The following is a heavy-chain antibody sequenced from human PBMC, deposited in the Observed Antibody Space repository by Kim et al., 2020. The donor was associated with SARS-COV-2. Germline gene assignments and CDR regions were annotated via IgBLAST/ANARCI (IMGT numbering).Heavy chain of an antibody. CDR2: TFYSGST. V-gene: IGHV4-59*13. J-gene: IGHJ4*02. Sequence: SETLSLTCTVSDGPISSYYWSWIRQTPGKGLEWIGHTFYSGSTNYNPSLESRVTISLDTSKNQFTLNLTSVTAADTAMYYCARVSYYFESSAYRAFDFWGQGALVTVSS. D-gene: IGHD3-22*01. CDR1: DGPISSYY. CDR3: ARVSYYFESSAYRAFDF.